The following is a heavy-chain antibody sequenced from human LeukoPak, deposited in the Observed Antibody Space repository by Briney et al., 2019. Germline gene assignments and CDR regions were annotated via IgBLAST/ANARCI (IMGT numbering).Heavy chain of an antibody. CDR1: GYTFTAYY. CDR2: IHPNSGGT. CDR3: ATGDIYWDY. Sequence: ASVKVSCKASGYTFTAYYVHWVRQAPGQGPEWMGWIHPNSGGTKYAQNFQGRVTMTRETSITTAYLELSSLRSDDTAVYYCATGDIYWDYWGQGTQVTVSS. V-gene: IGHV1-2*02. D-gene: IGHD2-15*01. J-gene: IGHJ4*02.